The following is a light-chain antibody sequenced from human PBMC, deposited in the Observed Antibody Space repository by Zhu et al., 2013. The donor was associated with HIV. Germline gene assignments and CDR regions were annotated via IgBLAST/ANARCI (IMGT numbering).Light chain of an antibody. CDR1: SSNIGAGYD. CDR3: QSYDSTTLYV. V-gene: IGLV1-40*01. Sequence: QSVLTQPPSVSGAPGQRVTISCTGSSSNIGAGYDVHWYQQLPGTAPKLLIYNNNRRPSGVPDRFSGSRSGTSASLAITGLQADDEADYYCQSYDSTTLYVFGTGTKVTVL. J-gene: IGLJ1*01. CDR2: NNN.